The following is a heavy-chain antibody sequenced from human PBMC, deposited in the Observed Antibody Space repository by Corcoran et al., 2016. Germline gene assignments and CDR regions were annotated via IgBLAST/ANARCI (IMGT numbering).Heavy chain of an antibody. CDR2: IYSGGST. CDR3: ASAGGTAMVPAKYYYYGMDV. V-gene: IGHV3-53*01. J-gene: IGHJ6*02. Sequence: EVQLVESGGGLIQPGGSLRLSCAASGFTVSSNYMSWVRQAPGKGLEWVSVIYSGGSTYYADSVKGRFTISRDNSKNTLYLQMNSLRAEDTAVYYCASAGGTAMVPAKYYYYGMDVWGQGTTVTVSS. D-gene: IGHD5-18*01. CDR1: GFTVSSNY.